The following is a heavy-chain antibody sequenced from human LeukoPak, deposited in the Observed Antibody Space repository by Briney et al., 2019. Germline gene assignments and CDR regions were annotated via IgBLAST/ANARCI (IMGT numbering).Heavy chain of an antibody. CDR1: GFTFSSYA. D-gene: IGHD2-15*01. J-gene: IGHJ5*02. Sequence: GGSLRLSCAASGFTFSSYAMHWVRQAPGKGLEWVAVISYDGSNKYYADSVKGRFTISRDNSKNTLYLQMNSLRAEDTAVYYCARGVYCSGGSCYCLVCGWFDPWGQGTLVTVSS. V-gene: IGHV3-30*04. CDR3: ARGVYCSGGSCYCLVCGWFDP. CDR2: ISYDGSNK.